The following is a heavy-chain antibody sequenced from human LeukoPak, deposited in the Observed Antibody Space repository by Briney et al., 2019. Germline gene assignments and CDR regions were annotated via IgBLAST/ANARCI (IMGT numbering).Heavy chain of an antibody. D-gene: IGHD3-10*01. CDR2: IWYDGSIK. V-gene: IGHV3-33*01. J-gene: IGHJ4*02. CDR3: ALLWFGELVGH. CDR1: GFNFSSHG. Sequence: GGSLRLSCAASGFNFSSHGMHWVRQAPGKGLEWVAVIWYDGSIKYYADSVKGRLTVSRDNSKNTLYLQLNSLRAEDTAVYYCALLWFGELVGHWGQGTLVTVSS.